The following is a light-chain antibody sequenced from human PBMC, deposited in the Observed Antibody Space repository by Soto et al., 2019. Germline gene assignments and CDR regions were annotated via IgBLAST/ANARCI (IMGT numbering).Light chain of an antibody. J-gene: IGKJ1*01. V-gene: IGKV1-6*01. CDR2: AAS. CDR1: QGIRND. Sequence: AIQMSQSPSSLSASVGDRVTITCRASQGIRNDLGWYQQKPGKAPKLLIYAASTLQSGVPSRLSGSGSGTDFTLTISCLQSEDFATYYCQQYYSYPRTFGQGTKV. CDR3: QQYYSYPRT.